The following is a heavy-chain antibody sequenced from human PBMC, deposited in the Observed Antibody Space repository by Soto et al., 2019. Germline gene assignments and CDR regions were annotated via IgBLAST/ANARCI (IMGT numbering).Heavy chain of an antibody. CDR2: IIPIFGTA. D-gene: IGHD2-21*02. CDR1: GGTFSSNT. V-gene: IGHV1-69*06. CDR3: ASKAACGGACYEVDS. J-gene: IGHJ4*02. Sequence: QVQLVQSGAEVKKPGSSVKISCKASGGTFSSNTINWVRQAAGQGLEWMGGIIPIFGTANYAQKFQGRVTITADTSTNTGYMELSSMTSEYTAVYYCASKAACGGACYEVDSWGQGTLVTVSS.